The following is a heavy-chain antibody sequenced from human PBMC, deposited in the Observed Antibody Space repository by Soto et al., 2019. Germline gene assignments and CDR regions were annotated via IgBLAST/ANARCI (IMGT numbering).Heavy chain of an antibody. J-gene: IGHJ6*02. CDR2: ITSSSIYI. V-gene: IGHV3-21*01. D-gene: IGHD2-21*01. CDR3: ARDPLYCGGDCYSSGMDV. Sequence: EVQLVESGGGLVKPGGSLRLSCAASGFTFTNYNMNWVRQAPGKGLEWVSSITSSSIYIYYADSVKGRFTISRDNAKNSLYLHMNSLRAEDTALYYCARDPLYCGGDCYSSGMDVWGQGTTVTVS. CDR1: GFTFTNYN.